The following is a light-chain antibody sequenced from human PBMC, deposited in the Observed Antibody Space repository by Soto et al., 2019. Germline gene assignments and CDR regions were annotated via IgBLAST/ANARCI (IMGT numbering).Light chain of an antibody. V-gene: IGKV3-20*01. CDR2: DIF. Sequence: EIVLTQSPGTLSLSPGERATLSCRASQSVRDSYLAWYQQKPGQAPSLLIYDIFTRATAVPDRFIGSGSGTDFALTISTVEAEDFAMYFCQQYCSSPGTFGQGTKVEIK. CDR1: QSVRDSY. CDR3: QQYCSSPGT. J-gene: IGKJ1*01.